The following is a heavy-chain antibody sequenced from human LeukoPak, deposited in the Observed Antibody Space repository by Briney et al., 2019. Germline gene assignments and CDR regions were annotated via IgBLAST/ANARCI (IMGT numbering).Heavy chain of an antibody. Sequence: AGSLTLSCTVDTFPLTNYYTSWMRQGPGKGLEWVSYISSRGSTIYYADSVKGRFTISRDNAKNSLYIETSSLRAEDTAMYYCARRDYNNYGYFDYWGQGTLVTVSS. CDR3: ARRDYNNYGYFDY. CDR1: TFPLTNYY. CDR2: ISSRGSTI. J-gene: IGHJ4*02. V-gene: IGHV3-11*04. D-gene: IGHD4-11*01.